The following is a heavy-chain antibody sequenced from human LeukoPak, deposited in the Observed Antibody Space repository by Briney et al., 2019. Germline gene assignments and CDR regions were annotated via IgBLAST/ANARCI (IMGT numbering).Heavy chain of an antibody. CDR2: ISGSGGST. Sequence: GGSLRLSCAVSGFGVHTFAMSWVRQAPGKGLEWVSAISGSGGSTYYADSVKGRFTISRDNSKNTLYLQMNSLRAEDTAVYYCAKDAKESSVVTNKLFDYWGQGTLVTVSS. J-gene: IGHJ4*02. CDR3: AKDAKESSVVTNKLFDY. CDR1: GFGVHTFA. V-gene: IGHV3-23*01. D-gene: IGHD2-21*02.